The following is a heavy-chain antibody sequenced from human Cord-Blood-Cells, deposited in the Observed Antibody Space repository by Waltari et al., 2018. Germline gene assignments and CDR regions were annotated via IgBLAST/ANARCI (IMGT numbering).Heavy chain of an antibody. CDR3: ARDQRVVITKYYFDY. CDR1: GFTFSSYW. CDR2: IKQDGSEK. Sequence: EVQLVESGGGLVQPGGSLRLSCAASGFTFSSYWMSWVRRAPGKGLEWVANIKQDGSEKYYVDSVKGRFTISRDNAKNSLYLQMNSLRAEDTAVYYCARDQRVVITKYYFDYWGQGTLVTVSS. V-gene: IGHV3-7*01. D-gene: IGHD3-22*01. J-gene: IGHJ4*02.